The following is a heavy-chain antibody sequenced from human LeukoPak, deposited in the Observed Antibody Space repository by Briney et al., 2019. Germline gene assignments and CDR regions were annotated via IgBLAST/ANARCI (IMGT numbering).Heavy chain of an antibody. J-gene: IGHJ4*02. Sequence: GGSLRLSCAGSGFTFSSYAMTWVRQAPGKGLEWVVRIRNKANSYSTEYAASVKGRFTISRDDSKNSLSLQMNSLNTEDTAVYYCARSSPHWPFNSWGQGTLATVSS. D-gene: IGHD1-1*01. V-gene: IGHV3-72*01. CDR2: IRNKANSYST. CDR1: GFTFSSYA. CDR3: ARSSPHWPFNS.